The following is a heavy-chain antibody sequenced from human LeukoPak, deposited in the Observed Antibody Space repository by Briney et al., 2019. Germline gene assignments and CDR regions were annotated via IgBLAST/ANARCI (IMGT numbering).Heavy chain of an antibody. CDR1: GFTFDDYG. J-gene: IGHJ4*02. Sequence: GGSLRLSCAASGFTFDDYGMSWVGQAPGKWLEWVSGINWNGGSTGYADSVKGRFTISRDNAKNSLYLQMNSLRAEDTALYYCARGGWLQQIYYFDYWGQGTPVTVSS. V-gene: IGHV3-20*04. CDR3: ARGGWLQQIYYFDY. D-gene: IGHD5-24*01. CDR2: INWNGGST.